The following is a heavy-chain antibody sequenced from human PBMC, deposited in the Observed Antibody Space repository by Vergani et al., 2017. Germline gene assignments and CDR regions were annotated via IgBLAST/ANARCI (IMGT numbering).Heavy chain of an antibody. D-gene: IGHD6-19*01. CDR2: VHTGRGS. CDR1: GGSISSDSYH. J-gene: IGHJ4*02. Sequence: QVQLQESGPGLVKPSLTLSLTCTVSGGSISSDSYHWSWVRQPAGKGLEWIGRVHTGRGSNYNPSLRSRVTISLDTSKNQFSLKMTSVTAADTAVYYCARVPVAGFYFDYWGQGTLVTVSS. CDR3: ARVPVAGFYFDY. V-gene: IGHV4-61*02.